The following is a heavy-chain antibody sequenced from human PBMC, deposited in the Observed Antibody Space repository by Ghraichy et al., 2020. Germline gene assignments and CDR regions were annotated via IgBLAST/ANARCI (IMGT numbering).Heavy chain of an antibody. J-gene: IGHJ3*02. Sequence: SQTLSLTCTVSGGSISSYYWSWIRQPAGKGLEWIGRIYTSGSTNYNPSLKSRVTMSVDTSKNQFSLKLSSVTAADTAVYYCARATLMTTVTEADAFDIWGQGTMVTVSS. V-gene: IGHV4-4*07. CDR2: IYTSGST. CDR3: ARATLMTTVTEADAFDI. D-gene: IGHD4-17*01. CDR1: GGSISSYY.